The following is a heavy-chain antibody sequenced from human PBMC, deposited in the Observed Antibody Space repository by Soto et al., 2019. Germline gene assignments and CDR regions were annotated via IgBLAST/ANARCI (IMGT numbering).Heavy chain of an antibody. CDR2: ISYDGSNK. D-gene: IGHD3-3*01. V-gene: IGHV3-30*18. CDR1: GFTFSSYG. J-gene: IGHJ6*02. Sequence: PGGSLRLSCAASGFTFSSYGMHWVRQAPGKGLEWVAVISYDGSNKYYADSVKGRFTISRDNSKNTLYLQMNSLRAEDTAVYYCAKDTAPYYDFWSGYSNGMDVWGQGTTVTVSS. CDR3: AKDTAPYYDFWSGYSNGMDV.